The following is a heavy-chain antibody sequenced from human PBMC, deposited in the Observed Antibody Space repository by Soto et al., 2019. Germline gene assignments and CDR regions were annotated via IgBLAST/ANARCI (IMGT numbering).Heavy chain of an antibody. D-gene: IGHD5-18*01. CDR2: ISYDGSNK. V-gene: IGHV3-30-3*01. J-gene: IGHJ4*02. CDR3: ARVRRGNTAMAGFDY. Sequence: QVQLVESGGGVVQPGRSLRLSCAASGFTFSSYAMHWVRQAPGKGLEWVAVISYDGSNKYYADSVKGRFTISRDNSKNTLYLQMNSLRAEDTAVYYCARVRRGNTAMAGFDYWGQGTLVTVSS. CDR1: GFTFSSYA.